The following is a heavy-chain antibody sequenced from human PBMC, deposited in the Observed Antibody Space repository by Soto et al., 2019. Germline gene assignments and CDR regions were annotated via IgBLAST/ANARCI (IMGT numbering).Heavy chain of an antibody. V-gene: IGHV4-31*03. Sequence: SETLSLTCTVSGGSISSGGYYWSWIRQHPGKGLEWIGYIYYSGSTYYNPSLKSRVTISVDTSKNQFSLKLSSVTAADTAVYYCAREVGAPNWFDPWGQGTLVTVSS. J-gene: IGHJ5*02. CDR3: AREVGAPNWFDP. D-gene: IGHD1-26*01. CDR2: IYYSGST. CDR1: GGSISSGGYY.